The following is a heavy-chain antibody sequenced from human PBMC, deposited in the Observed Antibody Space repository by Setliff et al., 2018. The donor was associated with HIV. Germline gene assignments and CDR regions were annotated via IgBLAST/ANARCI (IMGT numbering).Heavy chain of an antibody. J-gene: IGHJ2*01. D-gene: IGHD6-13*01. CDR1: EFAFSSYN. V-gene: IGHV3-21*04. CDR3: AKVGTYSSTWYFDL. CDR2: ISSSSDTYT. Sequence: LSCAASEFAFSSYNMNWVRQAPGKGLEWVSSISSSSDTYTYYADSVKGRFTISRDNSENTLYLQMNSLRAEDTAVYYCAKVGTYSSTWYFDLWGRGTLVTVSS.